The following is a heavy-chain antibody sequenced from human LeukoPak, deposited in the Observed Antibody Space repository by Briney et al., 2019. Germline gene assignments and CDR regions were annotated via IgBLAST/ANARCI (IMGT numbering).Heavy chain of an antibody. Sequence: ASVKVSCKASGYTFTSYGISWVRQAPGQGLEWMGWISAYNGNTNYAQKLQGRVTMTTDTSTSTAYMELRSPRSDDTAVYYCARVVVVTALGYNWFDPWGQGTLVTVSS. CDR2: ISAYNGNT. CDR3: ARVVVVTALGYNWFDP. V-gene: IGHV1-18*01. D-gene: IGHD2-21*02. J-gene: IGHJ5*02. CDR1: GYTFTSYG.